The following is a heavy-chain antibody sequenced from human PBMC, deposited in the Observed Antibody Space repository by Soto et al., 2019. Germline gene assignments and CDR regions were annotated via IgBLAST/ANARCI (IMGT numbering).Heavy chain of an antibody. D-gene: IGHD4-4*01. CDR1: GYTLTELS. J-gene: IGHJ6*02. V-gene: IGHV1-24*01. Sequence: GASVKVSCKVSGYTLTELSMHWVRQAPGKGLEWMGGFDPEDGETIYAQKFQGRVTMTQDTSTDTAYMELSSLRSDDTAVYYCARSHGLHTPYYYYYGMDVWGQGTTVTVSS. CDR2: FDPEDGET. CDR3: ARSHGLHTPYYYYYGMDV.